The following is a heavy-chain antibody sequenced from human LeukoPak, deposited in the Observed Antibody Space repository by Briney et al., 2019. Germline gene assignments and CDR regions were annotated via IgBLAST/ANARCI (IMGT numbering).Heavy chain of an antibody. Sequence: GGSLRLSCAASGFTFSSYGMHWVRQAPGKGLEWVAVISYDGSNKYYADSVKGRFTISRDNSKNTLYLQMNSLRAEDTAMYYCARAIKLSGSNYYYYGMDVWGQGTTVTVSS. J-gene: IGHJ6*02. D-gene: IGHD1-26*01. CDR2: ISYDGSNK. V-gene: IGHV3-30*19. CDR3: ARAIKLSGSNYYYYGMDV. CDR1: GFTFSSYG.